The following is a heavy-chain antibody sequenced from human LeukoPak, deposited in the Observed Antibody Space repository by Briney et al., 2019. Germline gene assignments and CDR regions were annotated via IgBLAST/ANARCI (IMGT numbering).Heavy chain of an antibody. D-gene: IGHD3-9*01. Sequence: GSLRLSCAASGFTFSSYSMNWVRQAPGKGLEWVSSISSSSSYIYYADSVKGRFTISRDNAKNSLYLQMNSLRAEDTAVYYCARDQYSSWDYDILTGNYYYYGMDVWAKGPRSPSP. J-gene: IGHJ6*02. CDR1: GFTFSSYS. V-gene: IGHV3-21*01. CDR2: ISSSSSYI. CDR3: ARDQYSSWDYDILTGNYYYYGMDV.